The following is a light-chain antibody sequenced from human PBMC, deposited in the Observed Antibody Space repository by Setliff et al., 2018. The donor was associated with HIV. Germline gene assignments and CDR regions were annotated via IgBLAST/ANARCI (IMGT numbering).Light chain of an antibody. CDR1: QSISSW. CDR2: KAS. J-gene: IGKJ1*01. V-gene: IGKV1-5*03. CDR3: QQYYSIPWT. Sequence: DIQMTQSPSTLSASVGDRVTITCRASQSISSWLAWYQQKVGKAPNLLIYKASSLESGVPSRFSGSGSGTEFTLTISSLQAEDVAVYYCQQYYSIPWTFGQGTKVDIK.